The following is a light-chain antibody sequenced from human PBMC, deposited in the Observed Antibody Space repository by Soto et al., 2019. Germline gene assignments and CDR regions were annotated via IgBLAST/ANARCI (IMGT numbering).Light chain of an antibody. Sequence: QSALTQPASVSGSPGQSITISCTGTSSDGGGYNYVSWYQQHPGKAPKLMIYDVSNRPSGVSNRFSGSKSGNTASLTISGLQAEDEADYYCSSYTSSSIFWVFGGGTKVTVL. CDR2: DVS. J-gene: IGLJ3*02. CDR1: SSDGGGYNY. V-gene: IGLV2-14*01. CDR3: SSYTSSSIFWV.